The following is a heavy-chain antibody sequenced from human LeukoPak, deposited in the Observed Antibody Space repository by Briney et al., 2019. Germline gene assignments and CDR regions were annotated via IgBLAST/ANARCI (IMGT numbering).Heavy chain of an antibody. Sequence: ASVKVSCKASGGTFSSYAISWVRQAPGQGLEWMGGIIPIFGTANYAQKFQGRVTMTRDMSTSTVYMELSSLRSEDTAVYYCARDHTRVRGVIRAQGYWGQGTLVTVSS. V-gene: IGHV1-69*05. CDR3: ARDHTRVRGVIRAQGY. CDR1: GGTFSSYA. D-gene: IGHD3-10*01. CDR2: IIPIFGTA. J-gene: IGHJ4*02.